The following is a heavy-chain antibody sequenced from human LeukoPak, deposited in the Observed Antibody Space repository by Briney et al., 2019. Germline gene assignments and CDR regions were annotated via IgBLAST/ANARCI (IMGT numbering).Heavy chain of an antibody. J-gene: IGHJ2*01. V-gene: IGHV4-59*08. CDR1: GGPISSYY. Sequence: PSETLSLTCTVSGGPISSYYWSWIRQPPGKGLEWIGFIYYTGSTTYNPSLKSRVTLSIDSSKNQFSLKLSSVTAADSAVYYCASRYSDLWGRGTLVTVSS. CDR2: IYYTGST. CDR3: ASRYSDL.